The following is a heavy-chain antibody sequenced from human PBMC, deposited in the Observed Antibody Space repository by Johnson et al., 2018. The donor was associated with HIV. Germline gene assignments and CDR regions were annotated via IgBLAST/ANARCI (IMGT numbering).Heavy chain of an antibody. J-gene: IGHJ3*02. CDR3: ASDWGSRHAFDI. Sequence: VQLVESGGGLVQPGRSLRLSCTASGFTFGDYAMSWVRQAPGKGLEWVGRTRNKAHSYTTEYAASVKGRFTISRDDSKNSLYLQMNSLKSEDTAVYYCASDWGSRHAFDIWGQGTMVTVSS. D-gene: IGHD7-27*01. CDR1: GFTFGDYA. V-gene: IGHV3-72*01. CDR2: TRNKAHSYTT.